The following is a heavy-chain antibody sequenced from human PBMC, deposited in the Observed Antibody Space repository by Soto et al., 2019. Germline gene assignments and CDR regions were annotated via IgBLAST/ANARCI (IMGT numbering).Heavy chain of an antibody. CDR3: AREVPSGDDAFDI. CDR2: INHSGTT. Sequence: QVQLQQWGAGLLKPSETLSLSCAVYGGSLRNYYWSWIRQPPGKGLEWIGEINHSGTTNYNPSLKSRVTISAATYKNQFSLKVNSVTAADTAIYYCAREVPSGDDAFDIWGQGTMVTVSS. D-gene: IGHD1-26*01. CDR1: GGSLRNYY. V-gene: IGHV4-34*02. J-gene: IGHJ3*02.